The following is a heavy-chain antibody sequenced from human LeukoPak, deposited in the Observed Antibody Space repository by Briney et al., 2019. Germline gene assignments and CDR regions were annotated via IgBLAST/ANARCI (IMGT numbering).Heavy chain of an antibody. CDR2: IRYDGSNK. V-gene: IGHV3-30*02. D-gene: IGHD3-10*01. J-gene: IGHJ6*03. CDR3: AKDSITMVRGVMDV. Sequence: GGSLRLSCVASGFTFGSYGMHWVRQAPGKGLEWVAFIRYDGSNKYYADSVKGRFTISRDNSKNTLYLQMNSLRAEDTAVYYCAKDSITMVRGVMDVWGKGTTVTISS. CDR1: GFTFGSYG.